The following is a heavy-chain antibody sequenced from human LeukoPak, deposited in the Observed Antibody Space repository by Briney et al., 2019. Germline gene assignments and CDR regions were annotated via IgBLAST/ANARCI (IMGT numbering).Heavy chain of an antibody. D-gene: IGHD6-13*01. CDR1: GFTFRSFW. J-gene: IGHJ4*02. CDR2: IKQDGREK. V-gene: IGHV3-7*04. Sequence: PGGSLRLSCAASGFTFRSFWMSWVRQAPGKGLEWVANIKQDGREKYYVDSAKGRFTISGDNAKNSLYLQMNSLRAEDTAAYYCARHSSSWEFDQWGQGTLVIVSS. CDR3: ARHSSSWEFDQ.